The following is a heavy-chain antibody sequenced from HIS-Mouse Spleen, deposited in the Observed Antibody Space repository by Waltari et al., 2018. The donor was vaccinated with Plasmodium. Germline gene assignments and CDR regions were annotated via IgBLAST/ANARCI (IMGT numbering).Heavy chain of an antibody. CDR3: AKILSYSSSPEDY. J-gene: IGHJ4*02. Sequence: QVQLVESGGGVVQPGRSLRLSCAASGFTFSSYGMHWVRQAPGKGLEWVAVKSYDGRNKYYADSVKGRFTISRDNSKNTLYLQMNSLRAEDTAVYYCAKILSYSSSPEDYWGQGTLVTVSS. CDR2: KSYDGRNK. V-gene: IGHV3-30*18. CDR1: GFTFSSYG. D-gene: IGHD6-6*01.